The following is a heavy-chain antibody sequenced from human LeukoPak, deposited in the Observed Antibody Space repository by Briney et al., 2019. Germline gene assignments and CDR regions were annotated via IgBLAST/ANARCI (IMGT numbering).Heavy chain of an antibody. J-gene: IGHJ4*02. CDR1: GYSISSGYY. CDR2: IYHSGST. V-gene: IGHV4-38-2*02. D-gene: IGHD2-15*01. Sequence: PSETLSLTCTVSGYSISSGYYWGWIRQPPGKGLEWIGSIYHSGSTYYNPSLKSRVTISVDTSKNQFSLKLSSVTAADTAVYFCAREYCSSGSCYFDYWGQGALVTVSS. CDR3: AREYCSSGSCYFDY.